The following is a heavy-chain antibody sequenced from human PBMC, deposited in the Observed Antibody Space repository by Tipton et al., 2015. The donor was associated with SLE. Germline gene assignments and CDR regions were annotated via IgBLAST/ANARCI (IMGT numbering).Heavy chain of an antibody. CDR1: ASSISTGYH. Sequence: TLSLTCAVSASSISTGYHWCWIRQPPGTGPELIASIHHSGNTYYHPSLKSRGTISLDTTKNQFSLTLNSVTAADTAVYFFAREGGYAGSGSYGTVWGQGTTVTVSS. D-gene: IGHD3-10*01. CDR2: IHHSGNT. V-gene: IGHV4-38-2*02. CDR3: AREGGYAGSGSYGTV. J-gene: IGHJ6*02.